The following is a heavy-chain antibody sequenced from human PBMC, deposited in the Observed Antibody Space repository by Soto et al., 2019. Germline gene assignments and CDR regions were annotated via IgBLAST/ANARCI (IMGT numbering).Heavy chain of an antibody. J-gene: IGHJ4*02. CDR2: IYSGGST. CDR1: GFTVSSNC. V-gene: IGHV3-66*01. D-gene: IGHD2-15*01. Sequence: PGGSLRLSCAASGFTVSSNCMSWVRQAPGKGLEWVSVIYSGGSTYYADSVKGRFTISRDNSENTLYLQMNSLRAEDTAVYYCARTCSGGTCSFDYWGQGTLVTVSS. CDR3: ARTCSGGTCSFDY.